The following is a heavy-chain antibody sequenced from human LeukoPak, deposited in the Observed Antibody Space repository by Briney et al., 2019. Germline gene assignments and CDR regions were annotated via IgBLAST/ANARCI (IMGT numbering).Heavy chain of an antibody. CDR2: ISAYNGNT. D-gene: IGHD3-22*01. J-gene: IGHJ3*02. Sequence: GASVKVSCKASGYTFTSYGISWVRQAPGQGLEWRGWISAYNGNTNYAQKLQGRVTMTTDTSTSTAYMELRSLRSDDTAVYYCARVPSMIVVVGPSDAFDIWGQGTMVTVSS. CDR1: GYTFTSYG. CDR3: ARVPSMIVVVGPSDAFDI. V-gene: IGHV1-18*01.